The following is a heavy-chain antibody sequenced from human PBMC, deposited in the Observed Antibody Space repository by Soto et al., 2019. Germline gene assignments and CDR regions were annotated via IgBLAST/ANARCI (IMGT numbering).Heavy chain of an antibody. V-gene: IGHV3-72*01. CDR1: GFTFSDYY. Sequence: EVQLVESGGGLVQPGGSLRLSCAGSGFTFSDYYIDWVRQAPGKGLEWVGRSRDKGNSYSTDYAASVKGRFTISRDASKNSLFLQMNSLRTDDTALYYCTRCITGTTCSDYWGQRTLVTVSS. D-gene: IGHD1-7*01. J-gene: IGHJ4*02. CDR2: SRDKGNSYST. CDR3: TRCITGTTCSDY.